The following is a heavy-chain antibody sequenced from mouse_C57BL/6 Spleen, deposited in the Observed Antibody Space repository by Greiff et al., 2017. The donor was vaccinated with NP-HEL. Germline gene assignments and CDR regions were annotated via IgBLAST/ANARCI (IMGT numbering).Heavy chain of an antibody. CDR3: AREYSPNHYGSSYDYFDY. D-gene: IGHD1-1*01. Sequence: VQLQQSGAELVKPGASVKISCKASGYTFTDYYINWVKQRPGQGLEWIGKIGPGSGSTYYNEKFKGKATLTADKSSSTAYMQLSSLTSEDSAVYFCAREYSPNHYGSSYDYFDYWGQGTTLTVSS. J-gene: IGHJ2*01. CDR1: GYTFTDYY. CDR2: IGPGSGST. V-gene: IGHV1-77*01.